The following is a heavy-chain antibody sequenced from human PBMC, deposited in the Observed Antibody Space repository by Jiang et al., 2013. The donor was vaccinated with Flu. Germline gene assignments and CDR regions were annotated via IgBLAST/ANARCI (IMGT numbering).Heavy chain of an antibody. V-gene: IGHV1-8*01. J-gene: IGHJ5*02. CDR1: GYTFTSYD. CDR3: ARGPPIFGPENIVVVVAAPPFDP. CDR2: MNPNSGNT. Sequence: QLVESGAEVKKPGASVKVSCKASGYTFTSYDINWVRQATGQGLEWMGWMNPNSGNTGYAQKFQGRVTMTRNTSISTAYMELSSLRSEDTAVYYCARGPPIFGPENIVVVVAAPPFDPWGQGTLVTVSS. D-gene: IGHD2-15*01.